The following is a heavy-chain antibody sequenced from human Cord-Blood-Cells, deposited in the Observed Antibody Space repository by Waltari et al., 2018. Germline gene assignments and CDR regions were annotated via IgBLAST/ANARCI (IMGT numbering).Heavy chain of an antibody. Sequence: EVQLLEAGGGLVQPGGSLRLSCAASGFTFSSYAMCWVRQAPGKGLEWVSAISGSGGSTYYADSVKGRFTISRDNSKNTLYLQMNSLRAEDTAVYYCAKDKGYGSGSYFDYWGQGTLVTVSS. CDR3: AKDKGYGSGSYFDY. V-gene: IGHV3-23*01. J-gene: IGHJ4*02. CDR2: ISGSGGST. CDR1: GFTFSSYA. D-gene: IGHD3-10*01.